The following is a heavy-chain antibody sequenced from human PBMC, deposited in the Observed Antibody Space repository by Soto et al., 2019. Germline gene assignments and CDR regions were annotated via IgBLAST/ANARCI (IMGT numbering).Heavy chain of an antibody. CDR3: ARGPRGSGSYGLGNWFDP. CDR1: GGSISSYY. CDR2: IYYSGST. D-gene: IGHD3-10*01. J-gene: IGHJ5*02. Sequence: PSETLSLTCTVSGGSISSYYWSWIRQPPGKGLEWIGYIYYSGSTNYNPSLKSRVTISVDTSKNQFSLKLSSVTAADTAVYYCARGPRGSGSYGLGNWFDPWGQGTLVTVSS. V-gene: IGHV4-59*12.